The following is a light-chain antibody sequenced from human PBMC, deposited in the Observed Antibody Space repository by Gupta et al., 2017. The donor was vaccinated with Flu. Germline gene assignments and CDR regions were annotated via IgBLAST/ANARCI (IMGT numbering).Light chain of an antibody. CDR3: QQYGSSPLT. V-gene: IGKV3-20*01. CDR2: AAS. J-gene: IGKJ4*01. Sequence: DIVLTQSPVTVSSSPGETATLSCRASQTVPNNFLAWYKQRPGQAPRLIIYAASSRAAAIPDRFSGSGSGTDFTLTITRLEPEDFAVFYCQQYGSSPLTFGGGTKVEI. CDR1: QTVPNNF.